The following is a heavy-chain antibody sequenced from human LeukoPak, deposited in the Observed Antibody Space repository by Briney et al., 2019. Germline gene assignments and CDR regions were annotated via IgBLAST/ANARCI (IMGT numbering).Heavy chain of an antibody. Sequence: GGSLRLSCAASGFTFSSYWMSWVRQAPGKGLEWVANIKQDGSEKYYVDSVKGRFTISRDNAKNSLYLQMNSPRAEDTAVYYCARPKSMVRGVIIRGRDYWGQGTLVTVSS. CDR3: ARPKSMVRGVIIRGRDY. CDR1: GFTFSSYW. V-gene: IGHV3-7*01. J-gene: IGHJ4*02. CDR2: IKQDGSEK. D-gene: IGHD3-10*01.